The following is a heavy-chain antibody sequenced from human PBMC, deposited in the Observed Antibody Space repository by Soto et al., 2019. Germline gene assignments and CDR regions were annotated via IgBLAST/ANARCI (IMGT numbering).Heavy chain of an antibody. CDR2: IYWNDDK. Sequence: SGPTLLNPTQTLTLSCIFSGFSLSTGVVAVGWIRQPPGKALEWLALIYWNDDKLYSPSLKTSLTVTKDTSKNQVVLTMTNVDPVDTATYYCAYKFRYLDTLDVWGRGTTVTVS. D-gene: IGHD3-9*01. CDR1: GFSLSTGVVA. V-gene: IGHV2-5*01. J-gene: IGHJ6*01. CDR3: AYKFRYLDTLDV.